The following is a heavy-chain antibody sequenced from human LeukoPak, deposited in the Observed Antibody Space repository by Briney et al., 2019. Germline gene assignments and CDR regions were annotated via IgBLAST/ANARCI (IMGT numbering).Heavy chain of an antibody. V-gene: IGHV1-69*02. CDR1: GGTFSSYT. D-gene: IGHD3-3*01. CDR3: ARQDFWSGFGAFDI. J-gene: IGHJ3*02. Sequence: SVKVSCKASGGTFSSYTISWVRQAPGQGLEWMGRIIPILGIANYAQKFQGRVTITADKSTSTAYMELSSLRSEDTAVYYCARQDFWSGFGAFDIWGQGTMVTVSS. CDR2: IIPILGIA.